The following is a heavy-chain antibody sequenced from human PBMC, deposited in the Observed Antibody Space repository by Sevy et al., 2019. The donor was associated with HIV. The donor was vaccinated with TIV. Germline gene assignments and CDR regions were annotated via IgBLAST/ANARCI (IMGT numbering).Heavy chain of an antibody. CDR3: AGDVRGEGIRPGDLDY. D-gene: IGHD3-10*02. V-gene: IGHV3-33*01. Sequence: GGSLRLSCAASGFTFSHYGMQWVRQAPGKGLEWVALIWNDGSNKYYADSVKGRFTTSRDNSSNTLFLQMNSLGAEDTAVYYGAGDVRGEGIRPGDLDYWGQGTLVTVSS. CDR2: IWNDGSNK. J-gene: IGHJ4*02. CDR1: GFTFSHYG.